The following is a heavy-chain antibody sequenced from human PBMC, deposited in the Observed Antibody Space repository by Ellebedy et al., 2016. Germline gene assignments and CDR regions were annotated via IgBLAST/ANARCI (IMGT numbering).Heavy chain of an antibody. CDR3: ATLTIPGGSDS. D-gene: IGHD5-24*01. CDR2: MSTSGNS. V-gene: IGHV4-4*07. J-gene: IGHJ4*02. Sequence: SETLSLTXTVSGGSVDTYYWTWIRQPAGKGLEWIGRMSTSGNSIYNPSLKSRVTMSVDTSKNHFSLELTSVTAADTAVYYCATLTIPGGSDSWGQGTLVTVSS. CDR1: GGSVDTYY.